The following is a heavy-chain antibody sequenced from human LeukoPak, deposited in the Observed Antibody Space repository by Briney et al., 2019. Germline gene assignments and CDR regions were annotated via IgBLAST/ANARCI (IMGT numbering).Heavy chain of an antibody. D-gene: IGHD3-3*01. Sequence: PGGSLRLSCVASRFIFGGYAINWVRQAPGKGLEWVSGIRTSGETFYAESVKGRFAISRDIPKNTVYLQMNSLRAEDSAVYYCATLSYDVWTGVNWFDPWGQGTLVTVSS. CDR3: ATLSYDVWTGVNWFDP. CDR2: IRTSGET. J-gene: IGHJ5*02. CDR1: RFIFGGYA. V-gene: IGHV3-23*01.